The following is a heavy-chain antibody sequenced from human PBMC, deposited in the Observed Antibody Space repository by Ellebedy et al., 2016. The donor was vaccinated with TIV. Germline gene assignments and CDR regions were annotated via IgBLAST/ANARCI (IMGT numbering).Heavy chain of an antibody. V-gene: IGHV1-69*13. CDR3: ARYCNSTTCSNWFDP. J-gene: IGHJ5*02. D-gene: IGHD2-2*01. Sequence: AASVKVSCKASGGTFSSYAISWLRQAPGQGLEWMGGIIPIFGTAVFAQRFQGRVTITADESTRTAYMELSSLRSEDTAVYYCARYCNSTTCSNWFDPWGQGTLVTVSS. CDR2: IIPIFGTA. CDR1: GGTFSSYA.